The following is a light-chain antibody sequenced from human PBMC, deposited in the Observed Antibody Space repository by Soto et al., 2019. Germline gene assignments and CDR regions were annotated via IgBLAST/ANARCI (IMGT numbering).Light chain of an antibody. V-gene: IGLV1-40*01. Sequence: QPVLTQPPSVSGAPGQRVTISRTGTRSNIGANYDVHWYQQFPGTAPKLLIYGTRNRPSGVPDRFSGSKAGTSASLAITGLQAEDEADYYCQSYGSSLSGVVFGGGTKLTVL. CDR1: RSNIGANYD. CDR2: GTR. J-gene: IGLJ2*01. CDR3: QSYGSSLSGVV.